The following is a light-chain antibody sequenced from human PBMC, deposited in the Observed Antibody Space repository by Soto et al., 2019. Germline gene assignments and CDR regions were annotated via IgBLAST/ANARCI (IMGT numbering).Light chain of an antibody. J-gene: IGKJ4*01. Sequence: DIPMTQSPSSVSASVGDRVTITCRASQGITSWLAWYQQKPGKAPTLLIYRASNLQSGVPSRFSGSGSGTDFTLTISGLQPADFATYYCQQTTTFPLTFGGGTKVESK. CDR1: QGITSW. CDR3: QQTTTFPLT. V-gene: IGKV1-12*01. CDR2: RAS.